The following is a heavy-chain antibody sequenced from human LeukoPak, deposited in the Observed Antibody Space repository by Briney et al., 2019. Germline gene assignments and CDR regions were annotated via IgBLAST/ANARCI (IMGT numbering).Heavy chain of an antibody. J-gene: IGHJ3*01. CDR2: IYTSGST. CDR3: ARGSRLNDAFDL. Sequence: SETLSLTCTVSGGSISSSSYYWSWIRQPAGKRLECLGRIYTSGSTNYSPSLKSRVTISLDTSKNQLSLKLTSVTAADTAVYYCARGSRLNDAFDLWGQGTMVTVSS. V-gene: IGHV4-61*02. CDR1: GGSISSSSYY.